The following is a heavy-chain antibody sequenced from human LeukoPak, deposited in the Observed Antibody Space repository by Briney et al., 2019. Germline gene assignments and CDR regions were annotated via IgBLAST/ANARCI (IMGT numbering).Heavy chain of an antibody. Sequence: GGSLRLSCAASGFTFSSYAMHWVRQAPGKGLEWVAVIWYDGSNKYYADSVKGRFTISRDNSKNTLYLQMNSLRAEDTAVYYCARDLYQQWPGPFDYWGQGTLVTVSS. D-gene: IGHD6-19*01. CDR2: IWYDGSNK. V-gene: IGHV3-33*08. J-gene: IGHJ4*02. CDR3: ARDLYQQWPGPFDY. CDR1: GFTFSSYA.